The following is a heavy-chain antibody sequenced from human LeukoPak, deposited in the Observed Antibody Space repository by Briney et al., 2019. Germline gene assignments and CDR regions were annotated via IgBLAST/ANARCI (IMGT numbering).Heavy chain of an antibody. J-gene: IGHJ6*03. CDR2: INTDGSGT. CDR1: GFTFSSYW. Sequence: GGSLRLSCAASGFTFSSYWMHWVRQAPGKGLVWVSRINTDGSGTSYADSVRGRFTISRDNAKNTLYLQMNSLRAGDTAVYCCARRTGGVYYDYYMDVWGKGTTVTVS. V-gene: IGHV3-74*01. D-gene: IGHD7-27*01. CDR3: ARRTGGVYYDYYMDV.